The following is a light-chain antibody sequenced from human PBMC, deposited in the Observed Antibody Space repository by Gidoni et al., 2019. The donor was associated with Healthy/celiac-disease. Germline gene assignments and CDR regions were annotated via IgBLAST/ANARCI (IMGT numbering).Light chain of an antibody. CDR2: DAS. J-gene: IGKJ2*01. CDR1: QDISNY. CDR3: QQYDNLPPMYT. V-gene: IGKV1-33*01. Sequence: DIQMTPSPSSLSASVVARVTITCHASQDISNYLNWYQQKPGKAPKLLIYDASDLETGVPSRFSGSGSGTDFTFTISSLQPEDIATYYCQQYDNLPPMYTFGQGTKLEIK.